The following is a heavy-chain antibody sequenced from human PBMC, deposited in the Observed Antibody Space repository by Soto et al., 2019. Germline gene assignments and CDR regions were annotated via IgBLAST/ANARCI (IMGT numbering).Heavy chain of an antibody. CDR3: AKDLSQVAYYYYGMDV. V-gene: IGHV3-30*18. CDR1: GFTFSSYG. Sequence: GSLRLSCAASGFTFSSYGMHWVRQAPGKGLEWVAVISYDGSNKYYADSVKGRFTISRDNSKNTLYLQMNSLRAEGTAVYYCAKDLSQVAYYYYGMDVWGQGTTVTVSS. J-gene: IGHJ6*02. D-gene: IGHD5-12*01. CDR2: ISYDGSNK.